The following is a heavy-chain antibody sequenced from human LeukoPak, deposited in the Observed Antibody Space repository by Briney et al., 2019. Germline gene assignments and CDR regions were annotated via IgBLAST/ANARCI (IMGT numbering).Heavy chain of an antibody. CDR2: IYSGDNT. V-gene: IGHV3-66*01. CDR1: GFTVSTNY. Sequence: GGSLRLSCAASGFTVSTNYLSWVRQAPGKGLEWVSVIYSGDNTYYADSVKGRFTISRDISKNTLYLQMNSLRAEDTAVYYCTKDLGGKKNDAFDIWGQGTMVTVSS. J-gene: IGHJ3*02. D-gene: IGHD6-25*01. CDR3: TKDLGGKKNDAFDI.